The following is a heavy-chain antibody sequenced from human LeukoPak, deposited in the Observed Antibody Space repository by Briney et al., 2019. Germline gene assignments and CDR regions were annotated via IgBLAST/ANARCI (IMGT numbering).Heavy chain of an antibody. CDR3: AKDSANTYRPDY. J-gene: IGHJ4*02. CDR1: GLPFRLYT. Sequence: GGSLRLPCAASGLPFRLYTMHWVRQTPGKGLEWVSLISWAGADTYYADSVKGRFTISRDNSKNSLYLQMNSLRTDDTALYYCAKDSANTYRPDYWGQGTLVTVSS. V-gene: IGHV3-43*01. D-gene: IGHD2-2*02. CDR2: ISWAGADT.